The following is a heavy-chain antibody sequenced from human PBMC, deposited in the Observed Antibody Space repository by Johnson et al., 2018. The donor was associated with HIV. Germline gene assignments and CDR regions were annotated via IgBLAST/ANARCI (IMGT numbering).Heavy chain of an antibody. CDR2: IDWNGGSS. Sequence: VQLVESGGGVVRPGGSLRLSCAASGFTFDDYGMPWVRQAPGKGLEWVSGIDWNGGSSGYADSVKGRFSISRDNGKNSLYLQMNSLRAEDTALYYCAREGEGYSSSWYDAFDIWGQGTMVTVSS. CDR3: AREGEGYSSSWYDAFDI. D-gene: IGHD6-13*01. CDR1: GFTFDDYG. V-gene: IGHV3-20*04. J-gene: IGHJ3*02.